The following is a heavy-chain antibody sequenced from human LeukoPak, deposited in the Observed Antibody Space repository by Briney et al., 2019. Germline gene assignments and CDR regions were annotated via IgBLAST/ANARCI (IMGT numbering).Heavy chain of an antibody. CDR3: ARDRNDDYWSGYYDYYYYMDV. CDR2: VYYSGGS. CDR1: GGSISGYY. J-gene: IGHJ6*03. Sequence: SETLSLTFTVSGGSISGYYWSWIRQPPGKGLEWIGYVYYSGGSNYSPSLKSRVTISVDSSKNQFSLKLMSVTAADTAVYYCARDRNDDYWSGYYDYYYYMDVWGKGTTVTVSS. V-gene: IGHV4-59*01. D-gene: IGHD3-3*01.